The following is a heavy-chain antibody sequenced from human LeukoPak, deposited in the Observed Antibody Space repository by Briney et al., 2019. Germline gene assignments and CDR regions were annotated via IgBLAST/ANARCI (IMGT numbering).Heavy chain of an antibody. D-gene: IGHD3-16*01. J-gene: IGHJ4*02. V-gene: IGHV1-18*04. CDR1: GYIFTSNS. Sequence: ASVTVSCKPSGYIFTSNSISWVRQAPGQGLEWMGWISTFNGYTNYAKNLQGRVTMTRDTSTRTVYMEMRNMRSDDTAVYYCARGEFYYDLWGQGTLVTVSS. CDR3: ARGEFYYDL. CDR2: ISTFNGYT.